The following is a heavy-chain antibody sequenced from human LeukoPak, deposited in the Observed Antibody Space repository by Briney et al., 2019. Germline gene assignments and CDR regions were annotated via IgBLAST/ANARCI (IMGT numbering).Heavy chain of an antibody. V-gene: IGHV4-59*01. CDR1: GGSISSYY. CDR3: ARESGTLRYWFDP. J-gene: IGHJ5*02. D-gene: IGHD1-1*01. CDR2: IYYSGST. Sequence: PSETLSLTCTVYGGSISSYYWSWIRQPPGKGLEWIGYIYYSGSTNYNPSLKSRVTISVDTSKNQFSLKLSSVTAADTAVYYCARESGTLRYWFDPWGQGTLVTVSS.